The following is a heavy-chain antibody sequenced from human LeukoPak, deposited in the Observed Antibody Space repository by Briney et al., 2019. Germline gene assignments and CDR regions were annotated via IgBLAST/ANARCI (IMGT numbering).Heavy chain of an antibody. J-gene: IGHJ4*02. Sequence: ASVKVSCKTSGYTFTDYYIHWVRQAPGQGLEWMGWIVPNSGGTNYAQRFQGRVTMTRDTSISTAYMELTGLRYDDTAVYYCATLGGTSFDYWGQGTLVTVSS. CDR2: IVPNSGGT. V-gene: IGHV1-2*02. CDR1: GYTFTDYY. D-gene: IGHD1-1*01. CDR3: ATLGGTSFDY.